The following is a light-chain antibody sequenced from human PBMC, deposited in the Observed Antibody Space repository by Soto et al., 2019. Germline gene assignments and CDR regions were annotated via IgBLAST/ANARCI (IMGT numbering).Light chain of an antibody. CDR1: SSDVGGYNY. CDR3: SSYTSSSTLLYV. J-gene: IGLJ1*01. CDR2: DVS. Sequence: QSALTQPASMSGSPGQSITISCTGTSSDVGGYNYVSWYQQHPGKAPKLMIYDVSNRPSGVSNRFSGSKSGNTASLTISGLRAEDEADYYCSSYTSSSTLLYVFGTGTKLTVL. V-gene: IGLV2-14*01.